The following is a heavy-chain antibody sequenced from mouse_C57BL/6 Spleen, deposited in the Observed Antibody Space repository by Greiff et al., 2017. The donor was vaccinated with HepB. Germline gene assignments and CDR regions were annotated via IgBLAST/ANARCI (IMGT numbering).Heavy chain of an antibody. Sequence: EVQRVESEGGLVQPGSSMKLSCTASGFTFSDYYMAWVRQVPEKGLEWVANINYDGSSTYYLDSLKSRFIISRDNAKNILYLQMSSLKSEDTATYYCAREGDYGSSWYFDVWGTGTTVTVSS. J-gene: IGHJ1*03. V-gene: IGHV5-16*01. CDR2: INYDGSST. CDR3: AREGDYGSSWYFDV. CDR1: GFTFSDYY. D-gene: IGHD1-1*01.